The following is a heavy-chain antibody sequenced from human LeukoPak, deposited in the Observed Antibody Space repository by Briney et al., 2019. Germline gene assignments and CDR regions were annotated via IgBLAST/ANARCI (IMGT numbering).Heavy chain of an antibody. Sequence: GGSLRLSCAASGFTFSSYAMSWVRQAPGKGLEWVSAISGSGGSTYYADSVKGRFTISRDNSKNTLYLQMNSLRAEDTAVYYCAKGKRITMIVVVTSFDYWGQGTLVTASS. CDR3: AKGKRITMIVVVTSFDY. D-gene: IGHD3-22*01. CDR2: ISGSGGST. CDR1: GFTFSSYA. V-gene: IGHV3-23*01. J-gene: IGHJ4*02.